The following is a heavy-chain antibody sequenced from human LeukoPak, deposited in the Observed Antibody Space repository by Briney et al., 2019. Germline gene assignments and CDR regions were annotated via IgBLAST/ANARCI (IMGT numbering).Heavy chain of an antibody. Sequence: PSETLSLTCTVSGGSISTTGDYWGWIRQTPGKGLEWIGSLYYRGTTYYNPSLKSRVTISVDTSKKNLSLSLTSVTAADTAVHFCARSRAYYDPFDLWGQGTLVAVSS. D-gene: IGHD4/OR15-4a*01. J-gene: IGHJ4*02. CDR2: LYYRGTT. V-gene: IGHV4-39*02. CDR3: ARSRAYYDPFDL. CDR1: GGSISTTGDY.